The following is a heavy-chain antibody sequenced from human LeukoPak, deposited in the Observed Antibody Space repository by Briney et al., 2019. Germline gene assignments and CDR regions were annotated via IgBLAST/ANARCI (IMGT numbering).Heavy chain of an antibody. D-gene: IGHD6-13*01. V-gene: IGHV3-53*01. CDR2: IYTDGST. Sequence: PGGSLRLSCAASGFTVSSHYMSWVRQAPGKGLEWVSVIYTDGSTYYADSVKGRFTLSRDNSKNTLYLQMNSLRAEDTAVYYCARVGAQEVSSWYNYWGQGTLVTVSS. CDR1: GFTVSSHY. J-gene: IGHJ4*02. CDR3: ARVGAQEVSSWYNY.